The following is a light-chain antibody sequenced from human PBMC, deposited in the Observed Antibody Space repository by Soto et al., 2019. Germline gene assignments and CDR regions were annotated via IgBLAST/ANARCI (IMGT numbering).Light chain of an antibody. CDR3: AAWDDSMNGCV. J-gene: IGLJ1*01. CDR2: SDN. V-gene: IGLV1-44*01. CDR1: SSNIGTYR. Sequence: QSVLTQSPSASGTPGQRVTISCSGSSSNIGTYRVSWYQHFPGTAPRLLIYSDNQRPSGVPDRFSASKSGASASLAISGLQSEDEAYFYCAAWDDSMNGCVFGTGTKVTV.